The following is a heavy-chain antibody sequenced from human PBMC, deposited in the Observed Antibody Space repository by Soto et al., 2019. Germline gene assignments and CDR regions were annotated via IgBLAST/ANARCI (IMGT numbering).Heavy chain of an antibody. J-gene: IGHJ6*02. CDR3: ARIVLSSDHYVMDV. Sequence: SGPTLVNPTQTLTLTCTFSGFSLSTSGMCVSWIRQPPGKALEWLARIDWDDDKYYSTSLKTRLTISKDTSKNQVVLTMTNMDPVDTATYYCARIVLSSDHYVMDVWGQGTTVIVSS. CDR2: IDWDDDK. V-gene: IGHV2-70*11. CDR1: GFSLSTSGMC. D-gene: IGHD6-6*01.